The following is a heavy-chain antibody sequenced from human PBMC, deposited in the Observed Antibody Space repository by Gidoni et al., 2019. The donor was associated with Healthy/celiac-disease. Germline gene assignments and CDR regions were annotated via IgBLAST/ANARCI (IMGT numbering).Heavy chain of an antibody. Sequence: QVQLVESGGGVVQPGRSLRLSCAASGFTFSSYAMHWVRQAPGKGLEWVAVISYDGSNKYYADSVKGRFTISRDNSKNTLYLQMNSLRAEDTAVYYCARGATMVRGVPYYYYGMDVWGQGTTVTVSS. V-gene: IGHV3-30-3*01. CDR1: GFTFSSYA. J-gene: IGHJ6*02. CDR2: ISYDGSNK. D-gene: IGHD3-10*01. CDR3: ARGATMVRGVPYYYYGMDV.